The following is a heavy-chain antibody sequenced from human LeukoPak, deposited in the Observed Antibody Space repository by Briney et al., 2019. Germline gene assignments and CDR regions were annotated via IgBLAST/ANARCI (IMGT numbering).Heavy chain of an antibody. Sequence: PGGSLRLSCAASGFTFSDYYMSWIRQAPGKGLEWVSYISSSGSTIYYADSVKGRFTISRDNAKNSLYLQMNSLRAEDTAVCYCARGGNYYDSSGYQYYFDYWGQGTLVTVSS. CDR3: ARGGNYYDSSGYQYYFDY. D-gene: IGHD3-22*01. CDR1: GFTFSDYY. J-gene: IGHJ4*02. V-gene: IGHV3-11*04. CDR2: ISSSGSTI.